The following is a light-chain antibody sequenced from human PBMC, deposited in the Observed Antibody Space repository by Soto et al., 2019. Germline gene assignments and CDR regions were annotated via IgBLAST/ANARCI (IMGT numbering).Light chain of an antibody. Sequence: QSVLTQPPSVSGAPGQRVTISCNGRSSNIGAGYDGHWYQQLPGTAPKLLIYGNSNRPSGVPDRFSGSKSGTSASLAITGLQAEDEADYYCQSYDSSLREVFGTGTQLTVL. J-gene: IGLJ1*01. CDR1: SSNIGAGYD. CDR2: GNS. V-gene: IGLV1-40*01. CDR3: QSYDSSLREV.